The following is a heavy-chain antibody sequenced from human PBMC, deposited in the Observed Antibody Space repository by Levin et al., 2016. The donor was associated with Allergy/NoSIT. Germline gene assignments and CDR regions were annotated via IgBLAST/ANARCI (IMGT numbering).Heavy chain of an antibody. CDR3: ATTADYFPAFDI. J-gene: IGHJ3*02. D-gene: IGHD5-12*01. V-gene: IGHV4-31*02. CDR2: IYYSGST. Sequence: RQAPGKGLEWIGYIYYSGSTYYNPSLKSRVTISVDTSKNQFSLKLSSVTAADTAVYYCATTADYFPAFDIWGQGTMVTVSS.